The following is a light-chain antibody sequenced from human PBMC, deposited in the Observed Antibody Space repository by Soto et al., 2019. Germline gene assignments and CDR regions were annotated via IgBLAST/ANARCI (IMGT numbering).Light chain of an antibody. V-gene: IGKV1-39*01. J-gene: IGKJ3*01. CDR3: QQSYSTPLP. Sequence: DIQMTQSPSSLSASVGDRVTITCRASQSISSYLNWYQQKPGKAPKLLIYAASSLQSGVPSRFSGSGSGTDFTLTISSMKPEDFATYSCQQSYSTPLPFGPGTKVDIK. CDR1: QSISSY. CDR2: AAS.